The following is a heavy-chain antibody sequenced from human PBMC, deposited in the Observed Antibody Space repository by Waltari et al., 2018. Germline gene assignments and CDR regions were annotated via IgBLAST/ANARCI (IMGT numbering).Heavy chain of an antibody. CDR1: GGSISSNSYY. CDR3: ERERVGSSDY. Sequence: QLQLQESGPGLVKPSETLSLTCTVSGGSISSNSYYWGLSRQPPGKGLEWIGGIFYCGSTYYNPSLKSRVTISVDTSKNQIALELSSVSAADTAVYYCERERVGSSDYWGQGTLVTVSS. J-gene: IGHJ4*02. V-gene: IGHV4-39*07. CDR2: IFYCGST. D-gene: IGHD1-26*01.